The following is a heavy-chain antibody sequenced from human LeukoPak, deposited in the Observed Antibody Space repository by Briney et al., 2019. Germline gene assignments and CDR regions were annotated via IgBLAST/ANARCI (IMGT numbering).Heavy chain of an antibody. Sequence: PGGSLRLSCAASGFTFDDYAMHWVRQAPGKGLEWVSGISWNSGSIGYADSVKGRFTISRDNAKNSLYLQMNSLRAEDTALYYCAKASTYCSGGSCYSTHPGSYFDYWGQGTLVTVSS. CDR1: GFTFDDYA. V-gene: IGHV3-9*01. CDR3: AKASTYCSGGSCYSTHPGSYFDY. CDR2: ISWNSGSI. J-gene: IGHJ4*02. D-gene: IGHD2-15*01.